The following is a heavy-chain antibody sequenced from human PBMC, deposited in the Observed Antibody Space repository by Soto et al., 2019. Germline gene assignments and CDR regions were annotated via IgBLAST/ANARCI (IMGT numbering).Heavy chain of an antibody. CDR2: ISADGTNK. Sequence: GGSLRLSCSASGFTFSTFSVHWVRQAPCKGLEWVAVISADGTNKYYADSVKGRFTISRDNSKNTLFLQMDSLRTEDTAMYYCARPPNSRFDYLGQGTLLTVSS. CDR3: ARPPNSRFDY. J-gene: IGHJ4*02. CDR1: GFTFSTFS. V-gene: IGHV3-30-3*01.